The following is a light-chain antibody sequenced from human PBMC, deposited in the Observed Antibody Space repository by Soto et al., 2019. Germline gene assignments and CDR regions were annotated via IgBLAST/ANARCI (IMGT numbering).Light chain of an antibody. Sequence: EIVLTQSPGTLSFSPGERATLSCRASQSVSSSYLAWYQQKPGQAPRLLIYGASSRATGIPDRFSGSGSGTDFTLTISRLEPEDFAAYYCQHYGSSWTFGQGTKVDIK. CDR2: GAS. J-gene: IGKJ1*01. V-gene: IGKV3-20*01. CDR3: QHYGSSWT. CDR1: QSVSSSY.